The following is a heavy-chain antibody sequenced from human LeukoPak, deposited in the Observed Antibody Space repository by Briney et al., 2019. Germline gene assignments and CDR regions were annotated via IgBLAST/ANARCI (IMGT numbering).Heavy chain of an antibody. CDR2: ISHSADT. CDR3: ARLGRYCSGSTCYPTNFGN. J-gene: IGHJ4*02. CDR1: GYSISSGYY. Sequence: PSETLSLTCAVSGYSISSGYYWGWIRQPPGKGLEWIGSISHSADTYYNPSLRSRVTISEDTSKNQFSLNLSSVTTADTAVYYCARLGRYCSGSTCYPTNFGNWGQGTLVTVSS. V-gene: IGHV4-38-2*01. D-gene: IGHD2-15*01.